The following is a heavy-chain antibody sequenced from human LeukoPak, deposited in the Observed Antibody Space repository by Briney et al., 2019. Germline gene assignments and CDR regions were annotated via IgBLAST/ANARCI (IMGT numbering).Heavy chain of an antibody. D-gene: IGHD3-10*01. V-gene: IGHV1-2*02. CDR3: ARDGNYYGSGSYNNWFDP. Sequence: GASVKVSCKASGYTFTGYYMHWVRQAPGQGLEWMGWIYPNSGGTNYTQKFQGRVTMTRDTSISTAYMELSRLRSDDTAVYYCARDGNYYGSGSYNNWFDPWGQGTLVTVSS. J-gene: IGHJ5*02. CDR2: IYPNSGGT. CDR1: GYTFTGYY.